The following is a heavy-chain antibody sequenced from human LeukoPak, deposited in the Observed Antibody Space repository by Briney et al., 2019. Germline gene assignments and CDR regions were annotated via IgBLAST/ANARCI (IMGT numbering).Heavy chain of an antibody. Sequence: SQTLSLTCTVSGGSISSGDYYWSWIRQPPGKGLEWIGYIYYRGSTYYNPSLKSRVIISVDTSKNQFSLKLISVTAADTAVYYCARLDVIYYGMDVWGQGTTVTVSS. D-gene: IGHD3-16*02. CDR2: IYYRGST. CDR1: GGSISSGDYY. CDR3: ARLDVIYYGMDV. J-gene: IGHJ6*02. V-gene: IGHV4-30-4*01.